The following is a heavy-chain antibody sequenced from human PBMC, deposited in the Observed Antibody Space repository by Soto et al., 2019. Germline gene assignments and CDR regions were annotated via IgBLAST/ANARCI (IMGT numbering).Heavy chain of an antibody. CDR1: GFTFSSYS. Sequence: GGSLRLSCAASGFTFSSYSMNWVRQAPGKGLEWVSSISSSSSYIYYADSVKGRFTISRDNAKNSLYLQMNSLRAEDTAVYYCARDARIFTVTRHLDYWGQGTLVTVSS. CDR3: ARDARIFTVTRHLDY. CDR2: ISSSSSYI. D-gene: IGHD4-4*01. V-gene: IGHV3-21*01. J-gene: IGHJ4*02.